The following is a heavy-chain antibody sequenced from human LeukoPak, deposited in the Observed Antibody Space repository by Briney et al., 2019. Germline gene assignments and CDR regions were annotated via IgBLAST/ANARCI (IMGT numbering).Heavy chain of an antibody. V-gene: IGHV3-9*01. CDR3: AKDGLGDYDSSGYYEVYFDY. CDR2: ISWNSVNI. CDR1: GFTFDDYA. J-gene: IGHJ4*02. D-gene: IGHD3-22*01. Sequence: GRSLRLSCAASGFTFDDYAMHWVRQAPGKGLEWVSGISWNSVNIGHEDSVKGRFTISRDNAKNSLHLQMNSLRPEDTAVYYCAKDGLGDYDSSGYYEVYFDYWGQGTLVTVSS.